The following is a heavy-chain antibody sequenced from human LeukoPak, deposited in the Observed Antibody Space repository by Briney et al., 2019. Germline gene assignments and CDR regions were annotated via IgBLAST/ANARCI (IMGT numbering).Heavy chain of an antibody. V-gene: IGHV1-46*01. J-gene: IGHJ4*02. D-gene: IGHD3-22*01. CDR3: ARDLRDYDSSGYYYRFDY. Sequence: ASVKVSCKASGYTFTAYYLHWVRQAPGQGLEWMGIIDPSGGNTNYAQKFQGRVTMTRDMSTSTVYMELSSLRSEDTAVYYCARDLRDYDSSGYYYRFDYWGQGTLVTVSS. CDR2: IDPSGGNT. CDR1: GYTFTAYY.